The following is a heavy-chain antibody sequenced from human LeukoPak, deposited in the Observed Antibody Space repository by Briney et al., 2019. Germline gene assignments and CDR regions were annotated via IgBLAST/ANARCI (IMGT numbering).Heavy chain of an antibody. D-gene: IGHD1-7*01. CDR2: ISSDGGNK. CDR1: GFTFSGSP. Sequence: GGSLRLSCAASGFTFSGSPMHWVRQAPGKGLEWVAVISSDGGNKYYADSVKGQFTISRDNSNNTLYLQMNSLRPEDTAVYNCARGAGTTVYYMDVWGKGTTVTVSS. CDR3: ARGAGTTVYYMDV. J-gene: IGHJ6*03. V-gene: IGHV3-30*01.